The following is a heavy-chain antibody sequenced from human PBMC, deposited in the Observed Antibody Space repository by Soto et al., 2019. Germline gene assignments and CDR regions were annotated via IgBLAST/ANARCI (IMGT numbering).Heavy chain of an antibody. Sequence: SETLCHTCTVSDSSISSSSYNWGWIRQPPGKGLEWIGSIYYSGSTYYNPSLKSRVTISVDTSKNQFSLKLSSVTAADTAVYYCARGHCISNSCYSGYYYYYGMDVWGQGTTVTVSS. CDR3: ARGHCISNSCYSGYYYYYGMDV. J-gene: IGHJ6*02. CDR1: DSSISSSSYN. V-gene: IGHV4-39*01. D-gene: IGHD2-2*01. CDR2: IYYSGST.